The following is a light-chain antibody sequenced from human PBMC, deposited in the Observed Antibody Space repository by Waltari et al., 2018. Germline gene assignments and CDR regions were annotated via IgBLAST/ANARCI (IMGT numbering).Light chain of an antibody. CDR3: QYSWT. Sequence: DVQMTQSPSSLSASVGDRVTITCRASHDITNYLAGYQQKPGKAPKLLIYGASTLHSGVPSRFSGSGSGTDFTLTISSLQPEDVATYYCQYSWTFGQGTKVEI. J-gene: IGKJ1*01. CDR2: GAS. CDR1: HDITNY. V-gene: IGKV1-27*01.